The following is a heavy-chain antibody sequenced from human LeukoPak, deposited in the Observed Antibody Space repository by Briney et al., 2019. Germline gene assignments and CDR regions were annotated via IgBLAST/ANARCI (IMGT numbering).Heavy chain of an antibody. CDR3: ARGLLPYYYDSSGYYLFDY. CDR1: GYTFTSYY. V-gene: IGHV1-46*01. J-gene: IGHJ4*02. Sequence: ASVKVSCKASGYTFTSYYMHWVRQAPGQGLEWMGIINPSGGSTSYAQKFQGRVTMTRDTSTSTVYMELSSLRSEDTAVYYCARGLLPYYYDSSGYYLFDYWGQGTLVTVSS. CDR2: INPSGGST. D-gene: IGHD3-22*01.